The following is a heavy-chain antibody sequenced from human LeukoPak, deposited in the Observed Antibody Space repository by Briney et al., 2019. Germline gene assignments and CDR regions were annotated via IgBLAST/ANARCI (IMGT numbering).Heavy chain of an antibody. J-gene: IGHJ5*01. V-gene: IGHV3-23*01. D-gene: IGHD3-16*01. CDR1: GFTFSSYA. CDR2: ISGSGGST. CDR3: AKMGASSNWFDS. Sequence: GGSLRLSCAASGFTFSSYAMSWVRQAPGKGLEWVSAISGSGGSTYYADSVKGRFTIPRDNSKNTLYLQMNSLRAEDTAVYYCAKMGASSNWFDSWGQGTLVAVSS.